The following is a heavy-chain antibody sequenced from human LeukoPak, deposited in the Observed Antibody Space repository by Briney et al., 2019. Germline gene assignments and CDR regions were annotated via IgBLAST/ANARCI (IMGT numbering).Heavy chain of an antibody. CDR2: IIPIFGTA. Sequence: SVKVSCKAYGYTFTSYGISWVRQAPGQGLEWMGGIIPIFGTANYAQKFQGRVTITTDESTSTAYMELSSLRSEDTAVYYCARARVVVPAAIHIYAFDIWGQGTMVTVSS. CDR1: GYTFTSYG. CDR3: ARARVVVPAAIHIYAFDI. V-gene: IGHV1-69*05. D-gene: IGHD2-2*02. J-gene: IGHJ3*02.